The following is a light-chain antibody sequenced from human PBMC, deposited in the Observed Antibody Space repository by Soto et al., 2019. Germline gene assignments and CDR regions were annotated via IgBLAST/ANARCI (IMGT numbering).Light chain of an antibody. J-gene: IGLJ3*02. CDR3: AAWDDSLHGVA. CDR1: TSKIGSNA. Sequence: QSVLTQPPSASGTPGQSVTLSCSGSTSKIGSNAVNWYQQLPGTAPKLLIYKNNQRPSGVPDRFSGSKFGTSASLAISGLQSEDEADYHCAAWDDSLHGVAFGGGTKLTVL. V-gene: IGLV1-44*01. CDR2: KNN.